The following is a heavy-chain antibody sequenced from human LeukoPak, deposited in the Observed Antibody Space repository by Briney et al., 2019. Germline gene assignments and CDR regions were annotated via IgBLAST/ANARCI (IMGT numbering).Heavy chain of an antibody. Sequence: PSETLSLTCAVSGGSISSGGYSWSWIRQPPGKGLEWIGYIYHSGSTYYNPSLKSRVTISVDRSKNQFSLKLSSVTAADTAVYYCARGKARDYYYDSSGYYPFDYWGQGTLVTVSS. CDR1: GGSISSGGYS. D-gene: IGHD3-22*01. V-gene: IGHV4-30-2*01. J-gene: IGHJ4*02. CDR2: IYHSGST. CDR3: ARGKARDYYYDSSGYYPFDY.